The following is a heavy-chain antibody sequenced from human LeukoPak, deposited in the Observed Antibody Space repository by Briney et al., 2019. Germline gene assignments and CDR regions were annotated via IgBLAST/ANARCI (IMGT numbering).Heavy chain of an antibody. CDR2: IKQDGSEK. V-gene: IGHV3-7*01. J-gene: IGHJ5*02. CDR3: ARDSGSWYSGDWFDP. D-gene: IGHD6-13*01. CDR1: GFTFSSYA. Sequence: PGGSLRLSCAASGFTFSSYAMSWVRQAPGKGLEWVANIKQDGSEKYYVDSVKGRFTISRDNAKNSLYLQMNSLRAEDTAVYYCARDSGSWYSGDWFDPWGQGTLVTVSS.